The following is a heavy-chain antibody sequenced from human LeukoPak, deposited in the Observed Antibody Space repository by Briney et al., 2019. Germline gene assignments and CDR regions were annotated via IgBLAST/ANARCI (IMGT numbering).Heavy chain of an antibody. CDR1: GFTFSSYA. CDR2: ISYDGSNK. J-gene: IGHJ4*02. Sequence: GGSLRLSCAASGFTFSSYAMHWVRQAPGKGLEWVAVISYDGSNKYYADSVKGRFTFSRDNSKNTLYLQMNSLRAEDTAVYYCARERRDGYKTWLDYWGQGTLVTVSS. V-gene: IGHV3-30-3*01. D-gene: IGHD5-24*01. CDR3: ARERRDGYKTWLDY.